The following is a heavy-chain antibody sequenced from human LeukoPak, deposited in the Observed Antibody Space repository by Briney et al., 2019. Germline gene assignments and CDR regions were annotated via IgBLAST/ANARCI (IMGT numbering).Heavy chain of an antibody. CDR1: GGSISSYY. CDR3: ARGGQAYCSGGSCYSGWFDP. V-gene: IGHV4-59*01. D-gene: IGHD2-15*01. CDR2: IYYSGST. Sequence: SETLSLTCTVSGGSISSYYGSWIRQPPGKGLEWIGYIYYSGSTNYNPSLKSRVTIPVDTSKNQFSLKLSSVTAADTAVYYCARGGQAYCSGGSCYSGWFDPWGQGTLVTVSS. J-gene: IGHJ5*02.